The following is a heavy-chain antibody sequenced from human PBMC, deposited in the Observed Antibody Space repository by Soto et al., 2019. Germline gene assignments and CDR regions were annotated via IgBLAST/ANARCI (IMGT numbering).Heavy chain of an antibody. CDR1: GFTFDDYA. D-gene: IGHD6-19*01. Sequence: EVQLVESGGGLVQPGRSLRLSCAASGFTFDDYAMHWVRQAPGKGLEWVSGISWNSGSIGYADSVKGRFTISRDNAKNSLYLQMNSLRAEDTALYYCAKDIGYSSGWYLDYWGQGTLVTVSS. J-gene: IGHJ4*02. V-gene: IGHV3-9*01. CDR2: ISWNSGSI. CDR3: AKDIGYSSGWYLDY.